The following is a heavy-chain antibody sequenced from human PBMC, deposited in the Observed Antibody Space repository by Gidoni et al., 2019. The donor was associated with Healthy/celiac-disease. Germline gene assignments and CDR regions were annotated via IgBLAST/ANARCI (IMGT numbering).Heavy chain of an antibody. CDR3: AGVDTAMVVY. Sequence: VQLLESGGGLVQPVGSMRLSFAAPGFTFSSYAMSWFRQAPGKGLEWVSAISGSDGSTYYADSVKGRFTISRDNSKNTLYLQMNSLRAEDTAVYYCAGVDTAMVVYWGQGTLVTVSS. D-gene: IGHD5-18*01. J-gene: IGHJ4*02. CDR1: GFTFSSYA. CDR2: ISGSDGST. V-gene: IGHV3-23*01.